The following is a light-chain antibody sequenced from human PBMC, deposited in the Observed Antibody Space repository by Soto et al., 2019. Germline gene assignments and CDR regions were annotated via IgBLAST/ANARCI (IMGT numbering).Light chain of an antibody. CDR2: SNN. Sequence: QSVLTQPPSASGTPGQRVTISCSGSSSNIGSNTVNWYRQLPGTAPKLLIYSNNQRPSGVPDRFSGSKSGTSAFLAISGLQSEDEADYYCAAWDDSLNGVVFGGGTKLTVL. V-gene: IGLV1-44*01. J-gene: IGLJ2*01. CDR1: SSNIGSNT. CDR3: AAWDDSLNGVV.